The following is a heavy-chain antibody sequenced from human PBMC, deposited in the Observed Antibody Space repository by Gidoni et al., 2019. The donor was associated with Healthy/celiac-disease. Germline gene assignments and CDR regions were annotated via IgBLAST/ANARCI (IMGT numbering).Heavy chain of an antibody. CDR2: IYYSGST. D-gene: IGHD2-2*01. Sequence: QLQLQESGPGLVKPSETLSLTCTVSGGSISSSSYYWGWIRQPPGKGREWIGSIYYSGSTYYNPSLKSRVTISVDTSKNQFSLKLSSVTAADTAVYYCARLRTYCSSTSCHPSYFDYWGQGTLVTVSS. CDR3: ARLRTYCSSTSCHPSYFDY. V-gene: IGHV4-39*01. CDR1: GGSISSSSYY. J-gene: IGHJ4*02.